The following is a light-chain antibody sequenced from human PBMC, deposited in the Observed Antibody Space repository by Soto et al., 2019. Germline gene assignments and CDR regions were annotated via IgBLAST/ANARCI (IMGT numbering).Light chain of an antibody. CDR1: SNDVAAYNF. Sequence: QSALTQPASVSGSPGQSITISCTGTSNDVAAYNFVSWYQQHPGEVPKLMIYEVIKRPSGISDRFSGSKSGNTASLTISGLQAEDEADYYCSAYTHSNTVIFGGGTKLTVL. CDR2: EVI. CDR3: SAYTHSNTVI. J-gene: IGLJ2*01. V-gene: IGLV2-14*03.